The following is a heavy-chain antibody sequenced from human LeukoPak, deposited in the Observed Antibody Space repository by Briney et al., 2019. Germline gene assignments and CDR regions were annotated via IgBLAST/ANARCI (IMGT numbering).Heavy chain of an antibody. CDR3: ARALPYDFWSGYYTTYDAFYI. CDR1: GFTFSSYS. Sequence: GGSLRLSCAASGFTFSSYSMNWVRQAPGKGLEWVSSISSSSSYIYYADSVKGRFTISRDNAKNSLYLQMNSLRAEDTAVYYCARALPYDFWSGYYTTYDAFYIWGQATMVTVSS. CDR2: ISSSSSYI. D-gene: IGHD3-3*01. V-gene: IGHV3-21*01. J-gene: IGHJ3*02.